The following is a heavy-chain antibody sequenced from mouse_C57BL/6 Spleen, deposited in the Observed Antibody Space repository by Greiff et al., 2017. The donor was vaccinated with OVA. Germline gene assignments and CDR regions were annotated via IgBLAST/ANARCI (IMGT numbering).Heavy chain of an antibody. CDR1: GYTFTDYY. CDR3: ARSNYGNYDLAY. J-gene: IGHJ3*01. V-gene: IGHV1-76*01. Sequence: VQLQQSGAELVRPGASVKLSCKASGYTFTDYYINWVKQRPGQGLEWIARIYPGSGNTYYNEKFKGKATLTAEKSSSTAYMQLSSLTSEDSAVYFCARSNYGNYDLAYWGQGTLVTVSA. CDR2: IYPGSGNT. D-gene: IGHD2-1*01.